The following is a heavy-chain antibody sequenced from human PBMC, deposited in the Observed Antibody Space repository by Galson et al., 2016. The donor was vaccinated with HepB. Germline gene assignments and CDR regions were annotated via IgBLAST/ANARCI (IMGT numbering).Heavy chain of an antibody. Sequence: SLRLSCAASGFTFSKYALHWVRQAPGKGLEWVAVISTNGISQNYEDSVKGRFTVYRDNSKNTVDLQMNSLRPEDTAVYYCAKDALITLVRGVIMSYFDYWGQGALVTVSS. D-gene: IGHD3-10*01. CDR3: AKDALITLVRGVIMSYFDY. CDR2: ISTNGISQ. CDR1: GFTFSKYA. V-gene: IGHV3-30*04. J-gene: IGHJ4*02.